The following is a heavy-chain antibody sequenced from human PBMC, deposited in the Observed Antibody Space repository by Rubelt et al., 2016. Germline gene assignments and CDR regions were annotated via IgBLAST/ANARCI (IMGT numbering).Heavy chain of an antibody. Sequence: QVQLVQSGAEVKKPGASVKVSCKASGYTFTSYGISWVRQAPGQGLEWMGWISAYNGNTNYAQKLQGRVTMTTDTSTSTAYMELRSLGSDDTAVYYWARDVGYSSSWWGPGWFDPWGQGTLVTVSS. CDR2: ISAYNGNT. CDR3: ARDVGYSSSWWGPGWFDP. V-gene: IGHV1-18*01. J-gene: IGHJ5*02. CDR1: GYTFTSYG. D-gene: IGHD6-13*01.